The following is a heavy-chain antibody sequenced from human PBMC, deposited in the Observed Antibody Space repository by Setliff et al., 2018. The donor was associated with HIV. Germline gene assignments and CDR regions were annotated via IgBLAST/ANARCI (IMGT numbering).Heavy chain of an antibody. Sequence: SETLSLTCAVYGESFSGYYWSWIRQPPGKGLDWIGEINESGSANYSPSLKSRVTISVDISKKQFSLKLSSVTAADTAVYYCARGIPALGTSYYFDYWGQGTRVTVSS. CDR1: GESFSGYY. CDR2: INESGSA. V-gene: IGHV4-34*01. J-gene: IGHJ4*02. D-gene: IGHD6-13*01. CDR3: ARGIPALGTSYYFDY.